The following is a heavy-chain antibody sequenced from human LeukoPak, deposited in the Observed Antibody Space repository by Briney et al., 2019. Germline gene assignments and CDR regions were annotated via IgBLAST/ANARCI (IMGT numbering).Heavy chain of an antibody. CDR3: ARHDYYGSGSFYYMDV. J-gene: IGHJ6*03. Sequence: PSETLSLTCAVYGGSFSGYYWSWIRQPPGKGLEWIGEINHSGGTNYNPSLKSRVTISVDTSKNQFSLKLSSVTAADTAVHYCARHDYYGSGSFYYMDVWGKGTTVTVSS. V-gene: IGHV4-34*01. D-gene: IGHD3-10*01. CDR1: GGSFSGYY. CDR2: INHSGGT.